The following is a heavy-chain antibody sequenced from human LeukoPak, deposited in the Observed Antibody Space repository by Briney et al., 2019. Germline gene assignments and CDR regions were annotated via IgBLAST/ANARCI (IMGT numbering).Heavy chain of an antibody. Sequence: PGESLRLSCAASGFTFGGYSINWVRQAPGKGLEWVAVIKHDGTNKYHADSAKGRFTISRDNSKNTLYLQMSNLRAEDTAVYYCARIGYGLSYGSGFDYWGQGTLVTVSS. J-gene: IGHJ4*02. CDR2: IKHDGTNK. V-gene: IGHV3-30-3*01. CDR1: GFTFGGYS. D-gene: IGHD3-10*01. CDR3: ARIGYGLSYGSGFDY.